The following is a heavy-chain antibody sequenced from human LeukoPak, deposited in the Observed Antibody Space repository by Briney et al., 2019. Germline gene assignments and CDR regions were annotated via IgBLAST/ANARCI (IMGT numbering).Heavy chain of an antibody. V-gene: IGHV1-18*01. J-gene: IGHJ6*02. CDR2: ISANNGNT. CDR1: GYTFTSYG. Sequence: ASVKVSCKSSGYTFTSYGFIWVRQAPGQGLEWMGWISANNGNTNYAQKLQGRVTMTTDTSTSTAYMELRSLRSDDTAVYYCARDELLGYGMDVWGQGTTVTVSS. CDR3: ARDELLGYGMDV. D-gene: IGHD2-21*02.